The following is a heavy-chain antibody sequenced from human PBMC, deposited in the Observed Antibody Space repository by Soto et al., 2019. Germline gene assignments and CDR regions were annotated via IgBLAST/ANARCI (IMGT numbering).Heavy chain of an antibody. V-gene: IGHV3-23*01. Sequence: EVQLLESGGGLVQPGGSLRLSCAASGFTFSSYAMSWVRQAPGKGLEWVSAISGSGGSTYYADSVKGRCTISRDNSKNTLYLQMNSLRAEDTAVYYCAKGSVDITIFGVVTRQRLDYYYYYYMDVWGKGTTVTVSS. CDR1: GFTFSSYA. CDR2: ISGSGGST. D-gene: IGHD3-3*01. J-gene: IGHJ6*03. CDR3: AKGSVDITIFGVVTRQRLDYYYYYYMDV.